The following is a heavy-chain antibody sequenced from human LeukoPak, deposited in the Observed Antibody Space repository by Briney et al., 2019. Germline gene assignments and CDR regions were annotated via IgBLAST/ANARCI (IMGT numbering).Heavy chain of an antibody. J-gene: IGHJ4*02. CDR1: GFTFSSYW. CDR3: ARVLLYYDSSGYQYYFDY. D-gene: IGHD3-22*01. V-gene: IGHV3-7*05. Sequence: GGSLRLSCAASGFTFSSYWMAWVRQAPGKGLEWVANIKGDGSDKNYVDSVKGRFTISRDNAKNLLYLQMNSQRADDTAVYYCARVLLYYDSSGYQYYFDYWGQGTLVTVSS. CDR2: IKGDGSDK.